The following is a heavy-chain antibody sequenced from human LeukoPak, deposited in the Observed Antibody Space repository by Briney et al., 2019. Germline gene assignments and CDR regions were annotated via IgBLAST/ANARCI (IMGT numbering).Heavy chain of an antibody. V-gene: IGHV4-4*09. J-gene: IGHJ5*02. CDR1: GGSISSYY. CDR2: IYTSGST. Sequence: PSETLSLTCTVSGGSISSYYWSWIRQPPGKGPEWIGYIYTSGSTNYNPSLKSRVTISVDASKNQFSLKLSSVTAADTAVYYCARVIEVAAAGTRWFDPWGQGTLVTVSS. D-gene: IGHD6-13*01. CDR3: ARVIEVAAAGTRWFDP.